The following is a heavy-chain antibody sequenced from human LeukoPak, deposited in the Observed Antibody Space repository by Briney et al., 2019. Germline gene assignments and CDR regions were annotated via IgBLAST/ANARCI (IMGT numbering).Heavy chain of an antibody. J-gene: IGHJ4*02. D-gene: IGHD3-9*01. CDR1: GFTFSSYA. CDR2: ISYDGSNK. CDR3: ARDIRLIPPSTYCDILTGNEASDY. V-gene: IGHV3-30*04. Sequence: GRSLRLSCAASGFTFSSYAMHWVRQAPGKGLEWVAVISYDGSNKYYADSVKGRFTISRDNSKNTLYLQMNSLRAEDTAVYYCARDIRLIPPSTYCDILTGNEASDYWGQGTLVTVSS.